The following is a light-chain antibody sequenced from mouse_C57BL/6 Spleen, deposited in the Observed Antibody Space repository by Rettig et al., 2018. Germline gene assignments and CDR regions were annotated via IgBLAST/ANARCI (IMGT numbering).Light chain of an antibody. CDR3: ALWYSNHFI. J-gene: IGLJ3*01. Sequence: VPARFSGSLIGDKAALTITGAQTEDEAIYFCALWYSNHFIFGSGTKVTVL. V-gene: IGLV1*01.